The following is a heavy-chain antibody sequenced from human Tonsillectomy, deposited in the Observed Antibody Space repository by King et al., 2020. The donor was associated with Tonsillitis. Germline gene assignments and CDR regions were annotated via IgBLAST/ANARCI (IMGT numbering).Heavy chain of an antibody. J-gene: IGHJ5*02. CDR1: GFTVSSNY. V-gene: IGHV3-53*01. Sequence: VQLVESGGGLIQPGGSLRLSCAASGFTVSSNYINWVRQAPGKGLEGVSVIYSGGTTYYADSVKGRFTISRDNSKNTVFLQMNSRRAEDTAVYYCARDQGRNWFDPWGQGTLVTVSS. CDR2: IYSGGTT. CDR3: ARDQGRNWFDP.